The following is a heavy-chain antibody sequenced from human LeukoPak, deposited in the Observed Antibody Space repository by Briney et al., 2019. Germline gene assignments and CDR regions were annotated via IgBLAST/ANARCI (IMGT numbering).Heavy chain of an antibody. Sequence: GGSLRLSCAASGFTFSSYWMSWVRQPPGKGLEWVANIKQDGSEKYYVDSVKGRFTISRDNAKNSLYLQMNSLRAEDTAVYYCASTAWFMDFDYWGQGTLVTVSS. J-gene: IGHJ4*02. V-gene: IGHV3-7*01. CDR3: ASTAWFMDFDY. CDR1: GFTFSSYW. D-gene: IGHD2-8*01. CDR2: IKQDGSEK.